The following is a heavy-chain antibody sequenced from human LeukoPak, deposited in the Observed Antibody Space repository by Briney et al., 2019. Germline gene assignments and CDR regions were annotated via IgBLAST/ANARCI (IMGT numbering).Heavy chain of an antibody. Sequence: GASVKVSCKASGYTLIEFGMSWVRQAAGQGLEWLGWINTYNGNTKLGGKFQGRVTMTTDTSTSIVYIELTSLRTDDTAVYFCARDTQQRLKRFDYWGQGTLITVSS. CDR1: GYTLIEFG. CDR2: INTYNGNT. CDR3: ARDTQQRLKRFDY. D-gene: IGHD6-13*01. V-gene: IGHV1-18*01. J-gene: IGHJ4*02.